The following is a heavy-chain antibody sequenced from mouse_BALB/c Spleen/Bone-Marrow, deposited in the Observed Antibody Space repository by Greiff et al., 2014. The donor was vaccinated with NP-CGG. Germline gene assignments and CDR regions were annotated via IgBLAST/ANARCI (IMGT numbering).Heavy chain of an antibody. CDR3: ARVYLWYFDV. D-gene: IGHD2-3*01. V-gene: IGHV2-9*02. CDR1: GFSLTSYG. J-gene: IGHJ1*01. CDR2: IWAGGST. Sequence: VQVVELGPGLVAPSQSLSITCTVSGFSLTSYGVHWVRQPPGKGLEGLGVIWAGGSTNYNSALMSRLSISRDNSKSQVFLKMNSLQTDDTAMYYCARVYLWYFDVWGAGTTVTVSS.